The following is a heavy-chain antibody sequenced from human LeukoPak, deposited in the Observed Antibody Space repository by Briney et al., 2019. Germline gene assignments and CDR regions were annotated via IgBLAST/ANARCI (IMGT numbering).Heavy chain of an antibody. Sequence: GGSLRLSCAASGFTFSSYGMHWVRQAPGKGLEWVAFIRYDGSNKYYADSVKGRFTISRDNSENTLYLQMNSLRAEDTAVYYCAKIRVVFNWNYAYYFDYWGQGTLVTVPS. D-gene: IGHD1-7*01. CDR3: AKIRVVFNWNYAYYFDY. CDR1: GFTFSSYG. J-gene: IGHJ4*02. V-gene: IGHV3-30*02. CDR2: IRYDGSNK.